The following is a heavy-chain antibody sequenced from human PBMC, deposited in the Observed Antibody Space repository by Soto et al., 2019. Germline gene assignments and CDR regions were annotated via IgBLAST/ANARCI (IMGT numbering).Heavy chain of an antibody. J-gene: IGHJ4*02. V-gene: IGHV4-59*01. CDR1: GGSIRNYY. CDR2: IYNSGNT. D-gene: IGHD3-22*01. Sequence: PSETLSLTCTVSGGSIRNYYWSWIRQPPGKGLEWIGYIYNSGNTNYNPSLKSRVTILVDTSKNQFSLKVNSVTAADTAVYYCARDNLFYYDNSGYFDYWGQGTLVTVSS. CDR3: ARDNLFYYDNSGYFDY.